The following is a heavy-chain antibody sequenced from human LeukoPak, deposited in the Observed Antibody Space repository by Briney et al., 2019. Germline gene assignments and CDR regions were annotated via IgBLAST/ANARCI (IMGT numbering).Heavy chain of an antibody. CDR3: AKDGAGSWFGEAT. Sequence: GGSLRLSCAVSGFTFSSFGMQWVRQVPGKGLEWVALISYDGSNKHYADSVKGRFTISRDNSKNTLYLQMNGLRPEDTAVYYCAKDGAGSWFGEATWGQGTLVTVSS. CDR1: GFTFSSFG. CDR2: ISYDGSNK. D-gene: IGHD6-13*01. V-gene: IGHV3-30*18. J-gene: IGHJ5*02.